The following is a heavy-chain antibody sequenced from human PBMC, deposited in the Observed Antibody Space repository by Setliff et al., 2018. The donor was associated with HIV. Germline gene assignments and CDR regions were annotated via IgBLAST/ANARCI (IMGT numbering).Heavy chain of an antibody. Sequence: PSETLSLTCSVSGASITRGGDFWSWIRQHPGKGLEWIGYIYYTGSTYYNPSLRSRVSISEDTSRNQFSLRLSSVTAADTAIYYCARVTTSSWYVTTQRTKEYFHHWDQGTLVTVSS. CDR2: IYYTGST. D-gene: IGHD6-13*01. CDR1: GASITRGGDF. V-gene: IGHV4-31*03. J-gene: IGHJ1*01. CDR3: ARVTTSSWYVTTQRTKEYFHH.